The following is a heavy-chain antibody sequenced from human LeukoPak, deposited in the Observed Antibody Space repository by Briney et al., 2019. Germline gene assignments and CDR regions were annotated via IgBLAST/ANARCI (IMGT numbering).Heavy chain of an antibody. CDR2: IYYSGST. D-gene: IGHD6-13*01. CDR3: AGGSSSSWYSFDY. Sequence: SETLSLTCTVSGGSISSYYCSSIRQPPGKGLEWIGYIYYSGSTNYNPSLKSRVTISVDTSKNQFSLKLSSVTAADTAVYYCAGGSSSSWYSFDYWGQGTLVTVSS. V-gene: IGHV4-59*08. CDR1: GGSISSYY. J-gene: IGHJ4*02.